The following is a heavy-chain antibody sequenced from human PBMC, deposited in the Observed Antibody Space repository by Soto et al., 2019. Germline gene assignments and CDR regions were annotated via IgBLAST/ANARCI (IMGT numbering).Heavy chain of an antibody. D-gene: IGHD1-26*01. J-gene: IGHJ4*02. V-gene: IGHV3-21*01. CDR2: ISSSSSYI. CDR3: ARVSGATISDY. Sequence: VGSRRLSCAASGFTFSSYSMNWVRQAPGKGLEWVSSISSSSSYIYYADSVKGRFTISRDNAKNSLYLQMNSLRAEDTAVYYCARVSGATISDYWGQGTLVTVS. CDR1: GFTFSSYS.